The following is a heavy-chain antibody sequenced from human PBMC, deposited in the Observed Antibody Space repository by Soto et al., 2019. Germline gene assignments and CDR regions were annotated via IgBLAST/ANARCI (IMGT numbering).Heavy chain of an antibody. CDR3: ARNPSGTSAVDWFDP. J-gene: IGHJ5*02. D-gene: IGHD1-1*01. CDR1: GGSISCSSYY. CDR2: IYYSGST. Sequence: PSDTLSLTCTVSGGSISCSSYYWGWIRQPPGKGLEWIGSIYYSGSTYYNPSLKSRVTISVDTSKNQFSLKLSSVTAADTAVYYCARNPSGTSAVDWFDPWGQGTLVTVSS. V-gene: IGHV4-39*01.